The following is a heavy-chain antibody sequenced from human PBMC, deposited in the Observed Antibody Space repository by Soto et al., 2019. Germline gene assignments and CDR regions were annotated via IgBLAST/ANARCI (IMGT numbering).Heavy chain of an antibody. D-gene: IGHD3-9*01. CDR1: GGTFSSYA. V-gene: IGHV1-69*01. Sequence: QVQLVQSGAEVKKPGSSVKVSCKASGGTFSSYATSWVRQAPGQGLEWMGGIIPIFGTANYAQKFQGRVTITADESTSTAYMELSSLRSEDTAVYYCARGPNYDILTGYYIDDAFDIWGQGTMVTVSS. CDR3: ARGPNYDILTGYYIDDAFDI. J-gene: IGHJ3*02. CDR2: IIPIFGTA.